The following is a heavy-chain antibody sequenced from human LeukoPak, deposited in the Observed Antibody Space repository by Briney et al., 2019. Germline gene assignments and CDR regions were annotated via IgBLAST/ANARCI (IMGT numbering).Heavy chain of an antibody. CDR2: IHRNGQST. CDR3: AKVSDFWSGYLDY. Sequence: PGGSLRLSCAASGYNFYAHGMSCVRHTPGKGLEWVSGIHRNGQSTAYADSVKGRFTISRDNSKNTLYLQMNSLRAEDTAVYYCAKVSDFWSGYLDYWGQGTLVTVSS. J-gene: IGHJ4*02. D-gene: IGHD3-3*01. V-gene: IGHV3-20*04. CDR1: GYNFYAHG.